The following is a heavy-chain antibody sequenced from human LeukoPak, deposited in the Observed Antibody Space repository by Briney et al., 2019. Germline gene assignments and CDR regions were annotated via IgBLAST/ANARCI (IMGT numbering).Heavy chain of an antibody. CDR2: ISSSSSYI. J-gene: IGHJ4*02. V-gene: IGHV3-21*01. Sequence: GGSLRLSCAASGFTFSCYSMNWVRQAPGKGLEWVSSISSSSSYIYYADSVKGRFTISRDNAKNSLYLQMNSLRAEDTAVYYCARDWALGVQISGDYWGQGTLVTVSS. D-gene: IGHD3-3*01. CDR3: ARDWALGVQISGDY. CDR1: GFTFSCYS.